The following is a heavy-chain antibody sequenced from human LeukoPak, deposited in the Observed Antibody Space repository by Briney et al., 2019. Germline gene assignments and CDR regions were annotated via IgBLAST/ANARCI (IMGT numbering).Heavy chain of an antibody. CDR3: ARFEVRYTSSWYFDY. CDR1: GFTFSSYA. Sequence: PGGSLRLSCAASGFTFSSYAMSWVRQAPGKGLEWVSAISGSGGSTYYADSVKGRFTISRDNSKNTLYLQMNSLRAEDTAVYYCARFEVRYTSSWYFDYWGQGTLVTVSS. J-gene: IGHJ4*02. D-gene: IGHD6-13*01. V-gene: IGHV3-23*01. CDR2: ISGSGGST.